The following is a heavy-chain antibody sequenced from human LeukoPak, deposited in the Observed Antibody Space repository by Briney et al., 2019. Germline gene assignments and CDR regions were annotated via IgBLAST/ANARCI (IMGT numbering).Heavy chain of an antibody. D-gene: IGHD3-3*01. CDR2: ISYSGTP. V-gene: IGHV4-59*08. CDR1: GGSISSYY. CDR3: AKSPYDFWSGGFDP. Sequence: SETLSLTCTVSGGSISSYYWNWIRQPPGKGLEWIGYISYSGTPNYHPSLKSRVTISVDTSKNQLSLKLTSVTAADTAVYYCAKSPYDFWSGGFDPWGQGTLVTVSS. J-gene: IGHJ5*02.